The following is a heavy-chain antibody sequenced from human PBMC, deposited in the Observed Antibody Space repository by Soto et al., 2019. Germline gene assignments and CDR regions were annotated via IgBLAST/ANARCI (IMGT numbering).Heavy chain of an antibody. CDR1: GYTFTSYD. D-gene: IGHD1-20*01. Sequence: ASVKVSCKASGYTFTSYDINWVRQATGQGLEWMGWMNPNSGNTGYAQKFQGRVTMTRNTSISTAYMELSSLRSEDTAVYYCARGDNWIMAFDIWGQGTIVTVSS. CDR2: MNPNSGNT. V-gene: IGHV1-8*01. J-gene: IGHJ3*02. CDR3: ARGDNWIMAFDI.